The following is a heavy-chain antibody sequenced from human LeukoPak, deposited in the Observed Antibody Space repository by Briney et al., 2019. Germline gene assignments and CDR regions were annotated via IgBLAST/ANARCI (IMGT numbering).Heavy chain of an antibody. CDR2: ISSSSSTI. D-gene: IGHD3-10*01. V-gene: IGHV3-48*02. CDR3: VTDGENLLVRAIDY. J-gene: IGHJ4*02. Sequence: GSLRLPCAASGFTFRSYSMNWVRQAPGKGLEWVSYISSSSSTIYYADSVKGRFTISRDNAKNSLYLQMNSLRDEDTAVYYCVTDGENLLVRAIDYWGQGTLVTVSS. CDR1: GFTFRSYS.